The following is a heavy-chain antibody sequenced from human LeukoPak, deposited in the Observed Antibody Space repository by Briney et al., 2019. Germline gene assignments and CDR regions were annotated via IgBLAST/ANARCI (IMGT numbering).Heavy chain of an antibody. D-gene: IGHD3-10*01. CDR3: ARAIQYYYGSGVPGGAFDI. V-gene: IGHV3-13*01. J-gene: IGHJ3*02. CDR2: IGTAGDT. Sequence: GGSLRLSCAASGFTFSSYDMHWVRQATGKGLEWVSAIGTAGDTYYPGSVKGRFTISRENAKNSLYLQMNSLRAGDTAVHYCARAIQYYYGSGVPGGAFDIWGQGTMVTVSS. CDR1: GFTFSSYD.